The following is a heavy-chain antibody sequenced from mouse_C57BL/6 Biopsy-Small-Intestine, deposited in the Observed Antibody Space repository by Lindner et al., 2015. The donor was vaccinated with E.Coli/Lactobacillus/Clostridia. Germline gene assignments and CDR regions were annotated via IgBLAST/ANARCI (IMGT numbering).Heavy chain of an antibody. V-gene: IGHV5-17*01. Sequence: VQLQESGGGLVKPGGSLKLSRAASGFTFSDYGMHWVRQAPEKGLEWVAYISSGSSTIYYADTVKGRFTISRDNAKNTLFLQMTSLRSEDTAVYFCARRGSSFDYWGQGTALTVSS. CDR3: ARRGSSFDY. J-gene: IGHJ2*01. D-gene: IGHD1-1*01. CDR2: ISSGSSTI. CDR1: GFTFSDYG.